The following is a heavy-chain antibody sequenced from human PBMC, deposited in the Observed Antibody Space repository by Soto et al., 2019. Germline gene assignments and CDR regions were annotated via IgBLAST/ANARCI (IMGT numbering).Heavy chain of an antibody. D-gene: IGHD3-10*01. V-gene: IGHV1-69*13. CDR1: GGTFSSYA. CDR2: IIPIFGTA. Sequence: GASVKVSCKASGGTFSSYAISWVRQAPGQGLEWMGGIIPIFGTANYAQKFQGRVTITADESTSTAYMELSSLRSEDTAVYYCARAPYGYGSGSPTIANFDYWGQGTLVTVSS. CDR3: ARAPYGYGSGSPTIANFDY. J-gene: IGHJ4*02.